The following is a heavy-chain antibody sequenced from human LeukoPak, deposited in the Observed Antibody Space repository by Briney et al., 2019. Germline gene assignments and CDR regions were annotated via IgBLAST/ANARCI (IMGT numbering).Heavy chain of an antibody. Sequence: PGGSLRLSCAASVFTFNTYAMTWLRQAPGKGLEGVTVIRGGGGSTYCAVSVKGRLTISRAISENSLYLRMHTLKAADTARCYCAKDLSGDYGGIDYWGQGTLVTVSS. V-gene: IGHV3-23*01. CDR1: VFTFNTYA. CDR2: IRGGGGST. J-gene: IGHJ4*02. D-gene: IGHD4-17*01. CDR3: AKDLSGDYGGIDY.